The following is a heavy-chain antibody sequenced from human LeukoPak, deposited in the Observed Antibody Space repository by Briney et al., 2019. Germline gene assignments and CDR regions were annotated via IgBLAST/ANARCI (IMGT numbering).Heavy chain of an antibody. J-gene: IGHJ6*02. V-gene: IGHV3-33*01. D-gene: IGHD2-15*01. CDR1: GFTFSSYG. CDR2: IWYDGSNK. CDR3: ARREAYCSGGSCYSNYYYYGMDV. Sequence: GGSLRLSCAASGFTFSSYGMHWVRQAPGKGLEWVAVIWYDGSNKYYADSVKGRFTISRDNSKNTLYLQMNSLRAEDTAVYYCARREAYCSGGSCYSNYYYYGMDVWGQGTTVTVSS.